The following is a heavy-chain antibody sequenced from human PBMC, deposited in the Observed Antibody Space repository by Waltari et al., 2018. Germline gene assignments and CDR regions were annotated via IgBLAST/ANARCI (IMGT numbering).Heavy chain of an antibody. D-gene: IGHD6-6*01. J-gene: IGHJ6*02. CDR3: ASGPEYSSSSEYYYYYYGMDV. V-gene: IGHV4-34*01. CDR2: INHSGST. Sequence: QVQLQQWGAGLLKPSETLSLACAVYGGSFSGSHWSWIRQPPGTGPEWMGEINHSGSTNYNPSLKSRVTISVDTSKNQFSLKLSSVTAADTAVYYCASGPEYSSSSEYYYYYYGMDVWGQGTTVTVSS. CDR1: GGSFSGSH.